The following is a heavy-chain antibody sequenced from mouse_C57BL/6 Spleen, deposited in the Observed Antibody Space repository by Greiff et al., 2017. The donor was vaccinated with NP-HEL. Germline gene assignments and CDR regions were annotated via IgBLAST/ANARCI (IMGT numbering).Heavy chain of an antibody. CDR3: AREGGGSRDYFDY. CDR1: GYTFTSYW. Sequence: QVQLQQPGAELVKPGASVKLSCKASGYTFTSYWMQWVKQRPGQGLEWIGEIDPSDSYTNYNQKFKGKATLTVDTSSSTAYMQLSSLTSEDSAVYYWAREGGGSRDYFDYWGQGTTLTVSS. V-gene: IGHV1-50*01. CDR2: IDPSDSYT. J-gene: IGHJ2*01.